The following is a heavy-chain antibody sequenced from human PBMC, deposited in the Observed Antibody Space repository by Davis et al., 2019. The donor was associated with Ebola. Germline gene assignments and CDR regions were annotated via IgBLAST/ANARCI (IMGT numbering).Heavy chain of an antibody. J-gene: IGHJ4*02. V-gene: IGHV1-69*13. CDR2: IVPQFRTT. Sequence: SVKVSCKASGYTFTDYYMHWVRQAPGQGLEWMGGIVPQFRTTNYAQNFQGRVTITADDSTSTAYMELSSLTSEDTAVYYCATDDHPLLEGLGYFDDWGQGTQVTVSS. D-gene: IGHD3-16*01. CDR3: ATDDHPLLEGLGYFDD. CDR1: GYTFTDYY.